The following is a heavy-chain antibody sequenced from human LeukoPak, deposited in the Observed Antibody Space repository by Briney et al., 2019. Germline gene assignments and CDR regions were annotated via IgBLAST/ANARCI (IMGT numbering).Heavy chain of an antibody. Sequence: GGSLRLSCAGSGFTVTTHYMSWVRQAPGKGLEWVANMNRDGSEKYYVDSLKGRFTISRDNAKNSLYLQMNSLRDEDTAVYYCARDGGVIRFGGQDVWGQGTTVTVS. D-gene: IGHD3-16*01. J-gene: IGHJ6*02. CDR3: ARDGGVIRFGGQDV. CDR1: GFTVTTHY. CDR2: MNRDGSEK. V-gene: IGHV3-7*01.